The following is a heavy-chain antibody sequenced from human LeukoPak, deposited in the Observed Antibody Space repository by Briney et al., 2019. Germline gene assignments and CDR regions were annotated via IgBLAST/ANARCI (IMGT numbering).Heavy chain of an antibody. CDR2: ISAYNGNT. CDR3: ARDLKLERPNRADY. V-gene: IGHV1-18*01. D-gene: IGHD1-1*01. J-gene: IGHJ4*02. CDR1: GYTFTSYG. Sequence: ASVKVSCKASGYTFTSYGVSWVRQAPGQGLEWMGWISAYNGNTNYAQKLQGRVTMTTDTSTSTAYMELRSLRSDDTAVYYCARDLKLERPNRADYWGQGTLVTVSS.